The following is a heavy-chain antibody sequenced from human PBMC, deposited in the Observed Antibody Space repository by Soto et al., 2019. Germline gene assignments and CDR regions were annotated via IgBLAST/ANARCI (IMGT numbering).Heavy chain of an antibody. Sequence: ESGGGLVKPGGSLRLSCAASGFTFSSYSMNWVRQAPGKGLEWVSSISSSSSYIYYADSVKGRFTISRDNAKNSLYLQMNSLRAEDTAVYYCALGYCSGGSCYSSYYFDYWGQGTLVTVSS. CDR3: ALGYCSGGSCYSSYYFDY. V-gene: IGHV3-21*01. CDR2: ISSSSSYI. D-gene: IGHD2-15*01. CDR1: GFTFSSYS. J-gene: IGHJ4*02.